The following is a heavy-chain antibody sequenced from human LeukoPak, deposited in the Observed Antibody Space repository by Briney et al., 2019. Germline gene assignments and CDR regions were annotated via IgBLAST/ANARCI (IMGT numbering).Heavy chain of an antibody. CDR1: GGSISSYY. Sequence: SATLSLTCTVSGGSISSYYWSWIRQPPGKGLEWIGYIYYSGSTNYNPSLKSRVTISVDTSKNQFSLKLSSVTAADTAVYYCARAAGPLAAPDFWGQGTPVTVSS. D-gene: IGHD6-13*01. CDR2: IYYSGST. J-gene: IGHJ4*02. CDR3: ARAAGPLAAPDF. V-gene: IGHV4-59*01.